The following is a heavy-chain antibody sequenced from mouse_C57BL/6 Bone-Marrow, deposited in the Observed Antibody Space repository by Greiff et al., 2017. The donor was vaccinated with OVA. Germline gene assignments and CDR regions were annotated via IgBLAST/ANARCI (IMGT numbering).Heavy chain of an antibody. CDR2: IDPENGDT. V-gene: IGHV14-4*01. Sequence: VQLQQSGAELVRPGASVKLSCTASGFNIKDDYMHWVKQRPEQGLEWIGWIDPENGDTEYASKFQGKATITADTSSNTAYLQLSSLTSEDTAVYYCATFCYSNSYWYFDVWGTGTTVTVSS. CDR3: ATFCYSNSYWYFDV. J-gene: IGHJ1*03. D-gene: IGHD2-5*01. CDR1: GFNIKDDY.